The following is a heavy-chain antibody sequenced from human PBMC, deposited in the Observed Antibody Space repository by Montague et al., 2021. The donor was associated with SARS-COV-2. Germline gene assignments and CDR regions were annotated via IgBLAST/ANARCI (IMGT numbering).Heavy chain of an antibody. J-gene: IGHJ4*02. D-gene: IGHD1-20*01. Sequence: SETLSLTCSINDDSISGYYWTWIRQPPGKGLEWIGFINYSGTSTYSPSLKSRVTITIDTSKKEFSLRLTSLTPADTAMYFCARESSFGIPGGFESWGQGSQVTVSS. CDR1: DDSISGYY. CDR3: ARESSFGIPGGFES. V-gene: IGHV4-59*12. CDR2: INYSGTS.